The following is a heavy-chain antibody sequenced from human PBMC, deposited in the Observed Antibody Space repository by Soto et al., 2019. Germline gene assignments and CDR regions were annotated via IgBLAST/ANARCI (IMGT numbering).Heavy chain of an antibody. CDR1: GGSFSGYY. J-gene: IGHJ4*02. CDR2: INHSGST. D-gene: IGHD2-8*02. V-gene: IGHV4-34*01. CDR3: ARDKITGLFDY. Sequence: QVQLQQWGAGLLKPSETLSLTCTVYGGSFSGYYWTWIRQPPGTGLEWIGEINHSGSTNYNPSLKKRGTLSVNQAQNQFPLQLTSVTAADTAVYYCARDKITGLFDYWGQGTLVTVSS.